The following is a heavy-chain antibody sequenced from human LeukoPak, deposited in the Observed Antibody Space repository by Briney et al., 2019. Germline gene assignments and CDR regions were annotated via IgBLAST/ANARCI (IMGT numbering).Heavy chain of an antibody. CDR3: ARGQWLPVFDF. Sequence: PSETLSLTCTVSGGSISSSSYYWGWIRQPPGKELEWIGYIYHSGSTKYNPSLKSRVTISVDTSKNHFSLKLSSVTAADTAVYYCARGQWLPVFDFWGQGTLVTVSS. D-gene: IGHD3-22*01. J-gene: IGHJ4*02. CDR2: IYHSGST. V-gene: IGHV4-61*03. CDR1: GGSISSSSYY.